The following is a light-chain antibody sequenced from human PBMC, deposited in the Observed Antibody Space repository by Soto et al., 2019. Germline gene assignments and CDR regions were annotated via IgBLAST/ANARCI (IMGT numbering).Light chain of an antibody. V-gene: IGLV2-23*02. CDR3: CSFAGGATFV. CDR2: EAT. CDR1: SNDVAGYDL. Sequence: QSALTQPASVSGSPGQSITISCSGTSNDVAGYDLVSWYQQHPGKAPRLIIYEATKRPSGVSDRFSASKSGNTASLTISALQAEDEAYYSCCSFAGGATFVFGGWTKLTVL. J-gene: IGLJ2*01.